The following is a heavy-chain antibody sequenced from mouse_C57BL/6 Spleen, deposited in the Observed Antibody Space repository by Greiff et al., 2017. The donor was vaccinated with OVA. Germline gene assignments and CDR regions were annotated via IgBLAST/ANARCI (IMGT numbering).Heavy chain of an antibody. CDR1: GYTFTSYW. CDR3: ARGRENYGRAMDY. CDR2: IDPNSGGT. J-gene: IGHJ4*01. V-gene: IGHV1-72*01. D-gene: IGHD2-4*01. Sequence: VQLQQSGAELARPGASVKLSCKASGYTFTSYWMHWVKQRPGRGLEWIGRIDPNSGGTKYNEKFKSKATLTVDKPSSTAYMQLSSLTSEDAAVYYCARGRENYGRAMDYWGQGTSVTVSS.